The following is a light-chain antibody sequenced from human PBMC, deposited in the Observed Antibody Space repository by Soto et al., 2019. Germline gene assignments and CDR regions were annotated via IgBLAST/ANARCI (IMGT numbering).Light chain of an antibody. CDR1: QSVSGN. Sequence: EIVMTQSPATLSVSPGERATLSCRASQSVSGNLAWYQRKPGQPPRLLIYGASTRATGVPARFSGSGSGTDFTLTISSLQSEDFAVYYCQQHNNWPRTFGQGTKVEIK. V-gene: IGKV3-15*01. CDR2: GAS. CDR3: QQHNNWPRT. J-gene: IGKJ1*01.